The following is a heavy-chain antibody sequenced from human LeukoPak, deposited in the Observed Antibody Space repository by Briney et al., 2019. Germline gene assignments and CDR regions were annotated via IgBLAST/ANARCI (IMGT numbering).Heavy chain of an antibody. CDR3: ARDLTSSVPDY. V-gene: IGHV3-48*01. Sequence: GGSLRLSCAASGFTFSKYDMNWVRQAPGKGLEWVSYISSSSSTIYYAGSVKGRFTISRDNAKNSLDLQMNSLRAEDTAVYYCARDLTSSVPDYWGQGTLVTVSS. D-gene: IGHD2/OR15-2a*01. J-gene: IGHJ4*02. CDR1: GFTFSKYD. CDR2: ISSSSSTI.